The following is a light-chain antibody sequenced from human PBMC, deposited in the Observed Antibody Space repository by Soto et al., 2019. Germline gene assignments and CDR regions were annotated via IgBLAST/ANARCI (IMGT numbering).Light chain of an antibody. Sequence: EIVLTQSPGTLSLSPGERATLSCRASQSVSSEYLAWYQQKPGQGPRPLMYGASNRATGIPDRFSGSGSGTDITITISRLEPEEFAVYYCQQYDSPPRTYGRGSKVEIK. CDR2: GAS. CDR1: QSVSSEY. CDR3: QQYDSPPRT. V-gene: IGKV3-20*01. J-gene: IGKJ1*01.